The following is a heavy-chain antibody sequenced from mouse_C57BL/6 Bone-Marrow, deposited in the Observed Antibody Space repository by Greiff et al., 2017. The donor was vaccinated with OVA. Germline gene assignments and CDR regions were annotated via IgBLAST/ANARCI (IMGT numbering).Heavy chain of an antibody. CDR2: ISSGGSYT. CDR3: ARNYDYDAAWFAY. Sequence: DVQLQESGGDLVKPGGSLKLSCAASGFTFSSYGMSWVRQTPDKRLEWVATISSGGSYTYYPDSVKGRFTISRDNAKNTLYLQMSSLKSEDTAMYYCARNYDYDAAWFAYWGQGTLVTVSA. CDR1: GFTFSSYG. V-gene: IGHV5-6*01. J-gene: IGHJ3*01. D-gene: IGHD2-4*01.